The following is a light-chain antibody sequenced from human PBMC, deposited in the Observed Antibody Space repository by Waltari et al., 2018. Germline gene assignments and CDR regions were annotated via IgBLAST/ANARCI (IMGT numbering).Light chain of an antibody. J-gene: IGLJ1*01. CDR3: TSYTSSITYV. V-gene: IGLV2-14*01. CDR1: SSDVGGYNY. Sequence: QSALPQPASVSGSPGQSITIPCPGTSSDVGGYNYVFWYQQHPGKAPKLMIYEVNNPPSGVSDRFSGSKSGNTASLTISGLQAEDEADYYCTSYTSSITYVFGTGTKVTVL. CDR2: EVN.